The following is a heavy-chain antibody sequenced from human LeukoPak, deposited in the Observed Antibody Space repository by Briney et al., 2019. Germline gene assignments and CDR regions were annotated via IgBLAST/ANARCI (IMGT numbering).Heavy chain of an antibody. D-gene: IGHD1-26*01. J-gene: IGHJ4*02. CDR3: ARVRGATYYFDY. CDR1: GFTFSSRDW. Sequence: GGSLRLSCVASGFTFSSRDWMTWVRQAPGKGLEWVANIKQDGSEKNYVDSVKGRSTISRDNAKNSLYLQMNSLRAEDTAVYYCARVRGATYYFDYWGQGTLVTVSS. CDR2: IKQDGSEK. V-gene: IGHV3-7*01.